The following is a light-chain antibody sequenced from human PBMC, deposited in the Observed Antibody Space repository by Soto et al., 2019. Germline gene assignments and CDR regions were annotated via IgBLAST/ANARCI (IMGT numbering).Light chain of an antibody. CDR2: TNG. CDR1: SSNIGAGYD. J-gene: IGLJ3*02. V-gene: IGLV1-40*01. Sequence: QSVLTQPPSVSGAPGQRVTISCTGTSSNIGAGYDVNWYQHLPGAAPKLLIYTNGNRPSGVPDRFSGSKSGTSASLAITGLQDEDEADYYCQSYDRGMSGSVFGGGTKVTVL. CDR3: QSYDRGMSGSV.